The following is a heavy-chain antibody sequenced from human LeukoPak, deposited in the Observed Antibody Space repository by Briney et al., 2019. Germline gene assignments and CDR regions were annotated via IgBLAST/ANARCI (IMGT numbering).Heavy chain of an antibody. CDR3: AREEGVLWFGY. CDR2: IYDSGST. J-gene: IGHJ4*02. Sequence: SETLSLTCTVSGASISGSGYYWGWIRQPPGKGLEWIGNIYDSGSTYYNASLQSRVTISIDTSKNQFSLRLSSVTAADTAVYYCAREEGVLWFGYWGQGTLVTVSS. CDR1: GASISGSGYY. V-gene: IGHV4-39*01. D-gene: IGHD3-10*01.